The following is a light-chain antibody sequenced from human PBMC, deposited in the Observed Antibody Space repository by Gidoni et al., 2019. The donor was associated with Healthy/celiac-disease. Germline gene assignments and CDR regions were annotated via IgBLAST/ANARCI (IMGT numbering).Light chain of an antibody. CDR3: QQYNSYPRT. CDR2: YAS. Sequence: DIQMTQSPSTLSASVGDRVTIPCRASQSISSWLAWYQQKPGKAPKLLIYYASSLESGVPSRFSGSGSGTEFTLTISSLQPDDFATYYCQQYNSYPRTFGLGTKVEIK. CDR1: QSISSW. V-gene: IGKV1-5*01. J-gene: IGKJ1*01.